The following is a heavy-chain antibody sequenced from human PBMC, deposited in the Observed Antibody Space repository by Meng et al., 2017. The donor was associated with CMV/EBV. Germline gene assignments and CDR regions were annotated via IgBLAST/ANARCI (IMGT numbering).Heavy chain of an antibody. J-gene: IGHJ4*02. CDR3: AKDVGRNWNLVTY. V-gene: IGHV3-23*04. Sequence: EVQVVGLGGGFGQLGGALRMSCAASGLTFSSYAMGWVRQAPGKGLEWGSAISGSGGSTYYADSVKGRFTISRDNSKNTLYLQMNSLRAEDTAVYYCAKDVGRNWNLVTYWGQGTLVTVSS. D-gene: IGHD1-7*01. CDR1: GLTFSSYA. CDR2: ISGSGGST.